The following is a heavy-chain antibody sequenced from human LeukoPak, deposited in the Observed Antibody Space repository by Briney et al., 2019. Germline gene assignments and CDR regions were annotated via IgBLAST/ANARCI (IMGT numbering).Heavy chain of an antibody. Sequence: GASVRISCKASAYSFNDYAMNWVRQAPGQGLEWMGWINTNTGDPTYAQGFTGRFVFYLDTSVSTAYLQINSLKAEDTAVYYCARVESGTFYPYWGQGTLVTVSS. V-gene: IGHV7-4-1*02. CDR1: AYSFNDYA. CDR3: ARVESGTFYPY. D-gene: IGHD1-26*01. CDR2: INTNTGDP. J-gene: IGHJ4*02.